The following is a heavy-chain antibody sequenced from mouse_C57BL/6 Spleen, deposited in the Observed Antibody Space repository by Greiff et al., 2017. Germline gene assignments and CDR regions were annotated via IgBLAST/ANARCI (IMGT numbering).Heavy chain of an antibody. J-gene: IGHJ2*01. CDR3: ARISNYGNFDY. CDR1: GFTFSSYT. Sequence: EVQLVESGGGLVKPGGSLKLSCAASGFTFSSYTMSWVRQTPEKRLEWVATISGGGGNTYYPDSVKGRFTISRDNAKNTLYLQMSSLRSEDTALYYCARISNYGNFDYWGQGTTLTVSS. V-gene: IGHV5-9*01. D-gene: IGHD2-1*01. CDR2: ISGGGGNT.